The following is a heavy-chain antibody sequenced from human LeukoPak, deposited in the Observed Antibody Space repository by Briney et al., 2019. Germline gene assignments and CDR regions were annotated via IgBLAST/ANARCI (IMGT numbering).Heavy chain of an antibody. CDR3: ARAPPSNGYSYHFDI. Sequence: GESLRLSCAASGFTFSSQWMHWVRQAPGKGLVWVSRINRDGSGIIYADSVKGRFTISRDNAKNTLYLQMNSLRAEDTAVYYCARAPPSNGYSYHFDIWGQGTMVTVSS. D-gene: IGHD5-18*01. CDR1: GFTFSSQW. V-gene: IGHV3-74*01. CDR2: INRDGSGI. J-gene: IGHJ3*02.